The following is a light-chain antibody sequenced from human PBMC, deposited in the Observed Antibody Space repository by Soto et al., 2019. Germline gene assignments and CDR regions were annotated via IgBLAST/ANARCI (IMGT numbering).Light chain of an antibody. J-gene: IGKJ4*01. V-gene: IGKV3-20*01. CDR1: QSVSSN. Sequence: EIVMTQSPATLSVSPGERATLSCRASQSVSSNLAWYQQKPGQAPRLLIYGASTRATGIPDRFSGSGSGTDFTLTISRLEPEDFAVYHCQQYGSSPLLTFGGGTTVDIK. CDR3: QQYGSSPLLT. CDR2: GAS.